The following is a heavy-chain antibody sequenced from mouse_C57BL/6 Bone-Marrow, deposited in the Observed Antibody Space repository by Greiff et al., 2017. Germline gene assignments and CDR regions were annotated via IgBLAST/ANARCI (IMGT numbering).Heavy chain of an antibody. Sequence: QVHVKQSVAELARPGASVKLSCKASGYTFTSYGISWVKQRTGQGLEWIGEIYPRSGNTYYNEKFKGKATLTADKSSSTAYMELRSLTSEDSAVYFCARWGRQLAMDYWGQGTSVTVSS. D-gene: IGHD4-1*02. V-gene: IGHV1-81*01. CDR3: ARWGRQLAMDY. CDR2: IYPRSGNT. J-gene: IGHJ4*01. CDR1: GYTFTSYG.